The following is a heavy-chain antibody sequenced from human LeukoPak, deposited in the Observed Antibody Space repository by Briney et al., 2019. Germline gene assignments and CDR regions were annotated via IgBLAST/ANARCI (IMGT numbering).Heavy chain of an antibody. D-gene: IGHD4-23*01. CDR2: IYYSGST. V-gene: IGHV4-38-2*02. Sequence: SETLSLTCTVSGYSISSGYYWGWIRQPPGKGLEWIGSIYYSGSTYYNPSLKSRVTISVDTSKNQFSLKLSSVTAADTAVYYCANYLNGGNPYDAFDIWGQGTMVTVSS. CDR3: ANYLNGGNPYDAFDI. J-gene: IGHJ3*02. CDR1: GYSISSGYY.